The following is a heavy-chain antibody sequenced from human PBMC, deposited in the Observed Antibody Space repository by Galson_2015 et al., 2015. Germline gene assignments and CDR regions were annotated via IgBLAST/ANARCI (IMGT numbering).Heavy chain of an antibody. CDR3: ARAFYSNYDYYGMDV. D-gene: IGHD4-11*01. Sequence: SLRLSCAASGFTFSSYAMHWVRQAPGKGLEWVAVISYDGSNKYYADSVKGRFTISRDNSKNTLYLQMNSLRAEDTAVYYCARAFYSNYDYYGMDVWGQGTTVTVSS. J-gene: IGHJ6*02. CDR2: ISYDGSNK. V-gene: IGHV3-30-3*01. CDR1: GFTFSSYA.